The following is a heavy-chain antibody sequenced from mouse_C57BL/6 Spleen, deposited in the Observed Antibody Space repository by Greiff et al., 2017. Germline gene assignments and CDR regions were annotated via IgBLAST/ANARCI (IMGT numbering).Heavy chain of an antibody. D-gene: IGHD1-1*02. V-gene: IGHV3-6*01. CDR1: GYSITSGYY. J-gene: IGHJ2*01. CDR2: ISYDGSN. Sequence: ESGPGLVKPSQSLSLTCSVTGYSITSGYYWNWIRQFPGNKLEWMGYISYDGSNNYNPSLKYRISITRDTSKNQFFLKLNSVTTEDTATYYCASKLWSYFDYWGQGTTLTVSS. CDR3: ASKLWSYFDY.